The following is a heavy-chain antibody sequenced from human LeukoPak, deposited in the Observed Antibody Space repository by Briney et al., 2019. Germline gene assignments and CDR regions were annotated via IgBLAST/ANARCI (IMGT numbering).Heavy chain of an antibody. CDR1: GYSIGRDYY. Sequence: PSETLSLTCKVSGYSIGRDYYWAWLRQPPGKGLEWIGSIFHTGRTVYNPSYESRLTISMDTSKNEIFLRLNSVTAADTAVYFCARDGGYPTTDEGFDPWGLGTLVTVFS. CDR3: ARDGGYPTTDEGFDP. CDR2: IFHTGRT. J-gene: IGHJ5*02. D-gene: IGHD5-12*01. V-gene: IGHV4-38-2*02.